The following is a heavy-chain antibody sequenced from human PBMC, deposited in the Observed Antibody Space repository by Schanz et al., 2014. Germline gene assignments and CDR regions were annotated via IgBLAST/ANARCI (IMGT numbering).Heavy chain of an antibody. CDR3: ARGGTYGIFYDHMDV. CDR2: IYYSGNT. V-gene: IGHV4-30-2*06. D-gene: IGHD3-22*01. CDR1: GGSISSGGYS. Sequence: LQLQESGSGLMKPSQTLSLTCAVSGGSISSGGYSWNWIRQSPGKGLEWIGYIYYSGNTYYNPSLKSRVTISVDRSKNQFSRRLDSVTAADTAVYYCARGGTYGIFYDHMDVWGRGTTVTVSS. J-gene: IGHJ6*03.